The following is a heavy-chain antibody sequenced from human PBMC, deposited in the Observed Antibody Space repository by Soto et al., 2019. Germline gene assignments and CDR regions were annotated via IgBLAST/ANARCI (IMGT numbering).Heavy chain of an antibody. J-gene: IGHJ4*02. CDR3: AHRTSYFSGGSCYSGFDY. D-gene: IGHD2-15*01. V-gene: IGHV2-5*02. CDR1: GFSLSTSGVG. CDR2: IYWDDDK. Sequence: QITLKESGPTLVKPTQTLTLTCTFSGFSLSTSGVGVGWIRQPPGKALEWLALIYWDDDKRYSPSLKSRLTITKDTSKNHVVPTMANMDPVDTATYYCAHRTSYFSGGSCYSGFDYWGQGTLVTVSS.